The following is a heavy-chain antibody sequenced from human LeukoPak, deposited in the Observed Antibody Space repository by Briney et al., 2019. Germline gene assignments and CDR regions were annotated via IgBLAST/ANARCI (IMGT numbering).Heavy chain of an antibody. CDR1: GGSFSGYY. J-gene: IGHJ3*02. CDR3: AREGGRSAFDI. CDR2: IYYSGST. V-gene: IGHV4-59*01. D-gene: IGHD1-14*01. Sequence: SETLSLTCAVYGGSFSGYYWSWIRQPPGKGLEWIGYIYYSGSTNYNPSLKSRVTISVDTSKNQFSLKLSSVTAADTAVYYCAREGGRSAFDIWGQGTMVTVSS.